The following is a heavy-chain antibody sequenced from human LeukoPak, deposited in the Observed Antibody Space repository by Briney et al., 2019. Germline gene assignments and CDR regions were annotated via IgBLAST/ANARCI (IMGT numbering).Heavy chain of an antibody. CDR2: SNTDGTI. Sequence: GGSLTLSYAASGFTFSYYSMNWVRQAPGKGVEWISYSNTDGTISYADSVKGRFTISRDNDENSLYLQMHSLRDEDTSVYFCVRDRDYAFDLWGQGTMVSVSS. CDR1: GFTFSYYS. V-gene: IGHV3-48*02. J-gene: IGHJ3*01. CDR3: VRDRDYAFDL.